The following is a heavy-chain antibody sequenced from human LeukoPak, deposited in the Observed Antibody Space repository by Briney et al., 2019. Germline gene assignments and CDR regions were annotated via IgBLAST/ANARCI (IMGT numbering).Heavy chain of an antibody. V-gene: IGHV3-23*01. CDR3: AKNPTRRNYYYGMAV. D-gene: IGHD3-10*01. J-gene: IGHJ6*02. Sequence: GGSLRLSCAASGFTFSSYAMSWVRQAPGKGLEWVSAISGSGGSTYYADSVKGRFTISRDNSKSTLYLQMNSLRAEDRAVYYCAKNPTRRNYYYGMAVRGQGTTVTVS. CDR1: GFTFSSYA. CDR2: ISGSGGST.